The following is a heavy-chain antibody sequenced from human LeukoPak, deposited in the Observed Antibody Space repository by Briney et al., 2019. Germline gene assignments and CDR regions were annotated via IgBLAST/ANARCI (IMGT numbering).Heavy chain of an antibody. Sequence: PSETLPLTCAVSGASIITGSPYWGWIRQSPGKGPEWIGTVYYSGSIYYNPSLKSRVTLSVGTSKNQFSLRLTSVTASDTAVYFCARHRGSGSSSIPFDYWGQGTLVTVSS. J-gene: IGHJ4*02. V-gene: IGHV4-39*01. CDR2: VYYSGSI. CDR1: GASIITGSPY. CDR3: ARHRGSGSSSIPFDY. D-gene: IGHD3-10*01.